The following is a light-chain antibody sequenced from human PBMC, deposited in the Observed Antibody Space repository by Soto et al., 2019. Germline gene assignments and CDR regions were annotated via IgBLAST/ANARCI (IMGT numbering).Light chain of an antibody. Sequence: EIQMTQSPSTLSASVGDRVIITCRASQSISRWLAWYQQKPGKAPKVLIYDASTLDSGAPPRFSGSGSGTEFTLTNSSLQPDDLATYFCQEYHTSDWTFGQGTKVEIK. CDR2: DAS. J-gene: IGKJ1*01. V-gene: IGKV1-5*01. CDR3: QEYHTSDWT. CDR1: QSISRW.